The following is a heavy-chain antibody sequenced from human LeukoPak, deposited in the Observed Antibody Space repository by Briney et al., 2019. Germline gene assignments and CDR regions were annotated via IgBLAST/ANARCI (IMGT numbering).Heavy chain of an antibody. Sequence: GGSLRLSCAASGFTFSSYEMNWVRQAPGKGLEWVSYISSSGSTIYYADSVKGRFTISRDNAKNTLYLQMNSLRAEDTAMYYCAKDGAGSSLYMDVWGKGTTVTVSS. CDR1: GFTFSSYE. V-gene: IGHV3-48*03. CDR2: ISSSGSTI. D-gene: IGHD6-6*01. CDR3: AKDGAGSSLYMDV. J-gene: IGHJ6*03.